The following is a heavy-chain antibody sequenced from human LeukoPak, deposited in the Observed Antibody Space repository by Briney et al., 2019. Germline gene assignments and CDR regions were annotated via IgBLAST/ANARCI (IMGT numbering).Heavy chain of an antibody. V-gene: IGHV3-53*05. CDR2: ISGSGGST. D-gene: IGHD4-17*01. Sequence: PGGSLRLSCAASGFTVSGNYMSWVRQAPGKGLEWVSGISGSGGSTYYADSVKGRFTISRDNSKNTLYLQLNSLRAEDTAVYYCAKDPRAYGDYVAHMDYWGQGTLVTVSS. J-gene: IGHJ4*02. CDR3: AKDPRAYGDYVAHMDY. CDR1: GFTVSGNY.